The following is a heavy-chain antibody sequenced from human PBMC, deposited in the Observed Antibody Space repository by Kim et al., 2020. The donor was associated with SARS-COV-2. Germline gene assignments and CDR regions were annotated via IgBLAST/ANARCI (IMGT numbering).Heavy chain of an antibody. Sequence: GGSLRLSCAASGFTFSNAWMSWVRQAPGKGLEWVGRIKSKTDGGTTDYAAPVKGRFTISRDDSKNTLYLQMNSLKTEDTAVYYCTTLRYDILTGYYPNWYFDLWGRGTLVTVSS. D-gene: IGHD3-9*01. CDR1: GFTFSNAW. V-gene: IGHV3-15*01. J-gene: IGHJ2*01. CDR3: TTLRYDILTGYYPNWYFDL. CDR2: IKSKTDGGTT.